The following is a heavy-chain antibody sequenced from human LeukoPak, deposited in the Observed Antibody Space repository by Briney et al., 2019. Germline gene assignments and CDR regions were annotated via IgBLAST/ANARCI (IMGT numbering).Heavy chain of an antibody. Sequence: SVKVSCKASGGTFSSYAISWVRQAPGQGLEWMGGIIPIFGTANYAQKFQGRVTITADESTSTAYMELSSLRSEDTAVYYCARGQQQLDWESSYYYYYYMDVWGKGTTVTISS. J-gene: IGHJ6*03. D-gene: IGHD6-13*01. CDR3: ARGQQQLDWESSYYYYYYMDV. V-gene: IGHV1-69*13. CDR1: GGTFSSYA. CDR2: IIPIFGTA.